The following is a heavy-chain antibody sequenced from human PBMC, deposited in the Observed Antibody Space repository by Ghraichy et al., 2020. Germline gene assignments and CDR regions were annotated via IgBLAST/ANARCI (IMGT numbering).Heavy chain of an antibody. V-gene: IGHV1-18*01. CDR2: ISANSGNT. CDR3: ARPTEGYSGYALDY. J-gene: IGHJ4*02. CDR1: GYTFTSYG. Sequence: ASVKVSCKASGYTFTSYGISWVRQAPGQGLEWMGWISANSGNTNYAQKVQGRVTMTTDRSTSTAYMELRSLRSDDTAVYYCARPTEGYSGYALDYWGQGTLVTVSS. D-gene: IGHD5-12*01.